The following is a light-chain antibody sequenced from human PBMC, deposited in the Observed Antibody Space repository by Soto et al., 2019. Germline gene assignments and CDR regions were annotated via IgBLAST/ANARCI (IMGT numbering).Light chain of an antibody. Sequence: EIVMTQSPATLSVSPGERATLSCRASQSVSSNLAWYQQNPGQTPKLLIYVASTRATAIPARFSGSGSATEFTHTISILQSEDFAVYYCQQYNVWPLTFGGGTKVPFK. CDR3: QQYNVWPLT. V-gene: IGKV3-15*01. J-gene: IGKJ4*01. CDR2: VAS. CDR1: QSVSSN.